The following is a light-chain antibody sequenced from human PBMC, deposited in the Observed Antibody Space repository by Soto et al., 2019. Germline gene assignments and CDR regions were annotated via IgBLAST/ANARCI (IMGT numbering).Light chain of an antibody. Sequence: EIVMTQSPGTLSVSPGERATLSCRASQSVRSKLAWYQQKPGQAPRLLIYDASTRATGIPARFSGSGSGTEFTLTISSLQSEDFAVXYCQQYNNWPPITFGQGTRLEIK. CDR1: QSVRSK. CDR3: QQYNNWPPIT. V-gene: IGKV3-15*01. CDR2: DAS. J-gene: IGKJ5*01.